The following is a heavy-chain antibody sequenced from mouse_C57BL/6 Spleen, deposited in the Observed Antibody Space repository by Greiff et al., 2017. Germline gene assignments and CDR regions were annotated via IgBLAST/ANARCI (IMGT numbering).Heavy chain of an antibody. CDR1: GYTFTDYY. D-gene: IGHD1-1*02. CDR3: DYGRWYFDV. J-gene: IGHJ1*03. Sequence: EVQGVESGPVLVKPGASVKMSCKASGYTFTDYYMNWVKQSHGKSLEWIGVINPYNGGTSYNQKFKGKATLTVDKSSSTAYMELNSLTSEDSAVYYCDYGRWYFDVWGTGTTVTVSS. V-gene: IGHV1-19*01. CDR2: INPYNGGT.